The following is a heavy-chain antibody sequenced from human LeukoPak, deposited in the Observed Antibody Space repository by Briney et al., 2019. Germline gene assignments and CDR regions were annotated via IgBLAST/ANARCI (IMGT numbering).Heavy chain of an antibody. J-gene: IGHJ5*02. Sequence: GASVKVSCKASGYTFTSYGISWVRQAPGQGLEWMGWISAYNGNTNYAQKFQGRVTITADESTSTAYMELSSLRSEDTAVYYCANYGSGSYRFDPWGQGTLVTVSS. D-gene: IGHD3-10*01. CDR3: ANYGSGSYRFDP. V-gene: IGHV1-18*01. CDR2: ISAYNGNT. CDR1: GYTFTSYG.